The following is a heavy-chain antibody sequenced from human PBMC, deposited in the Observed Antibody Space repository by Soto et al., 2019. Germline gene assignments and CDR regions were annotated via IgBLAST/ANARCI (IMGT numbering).Heavy chain of an antibody. V-gene: IGHV3-64D*06. CDR3: VRSRGGNNFDFFD. Sequence: PGGSLRLSCAASEFTFSSYAMSWVRQAPGKRLEYVSGVRGNGDPPFYADSVKGRFTISRDNSKNTLYLQMSSLSADDTAVYYCVRSRGGNNFDFFDWGQGALVTVSS. J-gene: IGHJ4*02. CDR2: VRGNGDPP. D-gene: IGHD5-12*01. CDR1: EFTFSSYA.